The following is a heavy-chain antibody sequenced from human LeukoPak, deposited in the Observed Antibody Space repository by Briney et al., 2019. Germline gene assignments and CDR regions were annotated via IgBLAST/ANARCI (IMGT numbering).Heavy chain of an antibody. CDR3: ARADRLDGGPYLIGP. V-gene: IGHV1-2*02. J-gene: IGHJ5*02. CDR1: GYSFTDYY. CDR2: IIPNSGGT. Sequence: ASVKVSCKTSGYSFTDYYMHWVRQAPGQGLEWMGWIIPNSGGTSSAQKFQGRVTMTRDTSITTVYMGVSWLTSDDTAIYYCARADRLDGGPYLIGPWGQGTLVTVSS. D-gene: IGHD2-21*01.